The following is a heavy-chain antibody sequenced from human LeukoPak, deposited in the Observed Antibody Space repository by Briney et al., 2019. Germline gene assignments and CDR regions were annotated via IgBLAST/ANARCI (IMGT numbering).Heavy chain of an antibody. CDR3: ARGGDWFDS. J-gene: IGHJ5*01. CDR2: IYYDGST. CDR1: GGSISSYY. V-gene: IGHV4-59*01. D-gene: IGHD1-26*01. Sequence: PSETLSLTCTVSGGSISSYYWSWIRQPPGKGLEWIGYIYYDGSTRYNPSLKSRITISVDTSRNQFSLKLSSVTAADTAVYYCARGGDWFDSWGQGTLVTVSA.